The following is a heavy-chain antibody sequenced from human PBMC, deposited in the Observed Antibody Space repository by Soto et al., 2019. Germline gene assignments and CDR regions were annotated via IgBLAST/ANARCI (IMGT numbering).Heavy chain of an antibody. V-gene: IGHV1-3*01. Sequence: ASVKVSCKASGYTFTSYAMNWVRQAPGQRLEWMGWINAGNGNTKYSQKFQGRVTMTRDTSTSTVYMELSSLRSEDTAVYYCARVLPEMATTGKFDSWGQGTLVTVSS. CDR3: ARVLPEMATTGKFDS. D-gene: IGHD1-1*01. CDR1: GYTFTSYA. CDR2: INAGNGNT. J-gene: IGHJ4*02.